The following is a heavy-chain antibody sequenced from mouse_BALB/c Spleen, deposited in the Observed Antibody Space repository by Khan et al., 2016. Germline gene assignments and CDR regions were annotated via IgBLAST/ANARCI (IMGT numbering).Heavy chain of an antibody. CDR2: IDPANGNT. CDR1: GFNIKDTY. Sequence: VQLQQSGAELVKPGASVKLSCTASGFNIKDTYMHWVKQRPEQGLEWIGRIDPANGNTKYDPKFQGKATITTDTSSNTAYLQPSSLTSEHTAVYYCARAPYDYDVGVAYWGQGTLVTISA. D-gene: IGHD2-4*01. J-gene: IGHJ3*01. V-gene: IGHV14-3*02. CDR3: ARAPYDYDVGVAY.